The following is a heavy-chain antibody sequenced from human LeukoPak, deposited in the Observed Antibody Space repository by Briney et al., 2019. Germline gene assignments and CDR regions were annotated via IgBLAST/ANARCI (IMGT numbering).Heavy chain of an antibody. CDR1: GFTFSSYS. V-gene: IGHV3-21*01. CDR2: ISSSSSYI. Sequence: GGSLRLSCAASGFTFSSYSMNWVRQAPGKGLEWVSSISSSSSYIYYADSVKGRFTISRDNAKNSLYLQMNSLRAEDTAVYYCARAVPQACSGGSCYSDGCGYWGQGTLITVSS. CDR3: ARAVPQACSGGSCYSDGCGY. J-gene: IGHJ4*02. D-gene: IGHD2-15*01.